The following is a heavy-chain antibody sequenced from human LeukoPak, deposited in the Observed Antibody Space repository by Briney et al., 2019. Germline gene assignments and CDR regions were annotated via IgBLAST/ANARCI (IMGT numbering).Heavy chain of an antibody. D-gene: IGHD3-22*01. V-gene: IGHV3-23*01. CDR3: ARVAIDSKCYQSDY. J-gene: IGHJ4*02. CDR2: ISGRDIST. CDR1: GFTFSIYA. Sequence: GGSLRLSCAASGFTFSIYAMTWVRQTPGKGLEWVSTISGRDISTYYADSVKGRFTISRDNSKNTLYLQMNNLRAEDTAVYYCARVAIDSKCYQSDYWGQGALVTVSS.